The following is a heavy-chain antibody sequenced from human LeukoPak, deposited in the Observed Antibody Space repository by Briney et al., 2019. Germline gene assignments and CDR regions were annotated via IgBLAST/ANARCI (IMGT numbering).Heavy chain of an antibody. CDR2: IYYSGST. D-gene: IGHD6-25*01. J-gene: IGHJ4*02. Sequence: SETRSLTCTVSGGSISSSSYYWGWIRQPPGKGLEWIGSIYYSGSTYYNPSLKSRVTISVDTSKNQFSLKLSSVTAADTAVYYCASRELYSGEPFDYWGQGTLVTVSS. CDR1: GGSISSSSYY. V-gene: IGHV4-39*01. CDR3: ASRELYSGEPFDY.